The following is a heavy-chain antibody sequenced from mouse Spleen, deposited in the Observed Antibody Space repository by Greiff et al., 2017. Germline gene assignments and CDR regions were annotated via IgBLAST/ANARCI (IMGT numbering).Heavy chain of an antibody. J-gene: IGHJ2*01. V-gene: IGHV5-15*01. CDR1: GFTFSDYG. D-gene: IGHD1-1*01. CDR3: TRHPHYYGSSYDYFDY. Sequence: EVKLVESGGGLVKPGGSLKLSCAASGFTFSDYGMAWVRQAPGKGPEWVAFISNLAYSIYYADTVTGRFTISRENAKNTLYLEMSSLRSEDTAMYYCTRHPHYYGSSYDYFDYWGQGTTLTVSS. CDR2: ISNLAYSI.